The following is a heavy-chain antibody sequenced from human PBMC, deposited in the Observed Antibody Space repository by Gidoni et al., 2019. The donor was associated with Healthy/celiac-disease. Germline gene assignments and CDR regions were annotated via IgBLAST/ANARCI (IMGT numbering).Heavy chain of an antibody. D-gene: IGHD1-26*01. CDR1: GGSFSGYY. CDR2: INHSGST. Sequence: QVQLQQWGAGLLKPSETLSLTCAVYGGSFSGYYWSWNRQPPGKGLEWIGEINHSGSTNYNPSLKSRVTISVDTSKNQFSLKLSSVTAADTAVYYCARVWAGSPFDYWGQGTLVTVSS. V-gene: IGHV4-34*01. CDR3: ARVWAGSPFDY. J-gene: IGHJ4*02.